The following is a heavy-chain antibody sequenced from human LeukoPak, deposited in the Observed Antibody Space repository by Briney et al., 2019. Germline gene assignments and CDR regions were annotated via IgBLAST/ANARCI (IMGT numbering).Heavy chain of an antibody. Sequence: SETLSLTCTVSGGSISSYYWNWIRQPPGKGLEWIGYIYYSGSTNYNPSLKSRVTISVDTSKNQFSLKLSSVTAADTAVYYCARAAYSGSYHSDYWGQGTLVTVSS. CDR2: IYYSGST. V-gene: IGHV4-59*01. CDR3: ARAAYSGSYHSDY. J-gene: IGHJ4*02. CDR1: GGSISSYY. D-gene: IGHD1-26*01.